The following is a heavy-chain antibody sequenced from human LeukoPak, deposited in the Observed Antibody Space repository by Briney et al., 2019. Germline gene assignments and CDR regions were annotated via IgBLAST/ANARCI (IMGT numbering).Heavy chain of an antibody. J-gene: IGHJ4*02. CDR3: ARDPLGLWFGELPEPFDY. D-gene: IGHD3-10*01. V-gene: IGHV4-61*02. CDR2: IYTSGST. Sequence: SETLSLTCTVSGGSISSGSYYWSWIRQPAGKGLEWIGRIYTSGSTNYNPSLKSRVTISVDTSKNQFSLKLSSVTAADTAVYYCARDPLGLWFGELPEPFDYWGQGTLVTVSS. CDR1: GGSISSGSYY.